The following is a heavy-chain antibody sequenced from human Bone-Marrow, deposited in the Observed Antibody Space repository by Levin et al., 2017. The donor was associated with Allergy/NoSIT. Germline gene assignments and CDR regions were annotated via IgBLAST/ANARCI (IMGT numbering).Heavy chain of an antibody. V-gene: IGHV3-66*02. CDR1: GFTVSSNY. D-gene: IGHD5-18*01. Sequence: PGGSLRLSCAASGFTVSSNYMSWVRQAPGKGLEWVSVIYSGGSTYYADSVKGRFTISRDNSKNTLYLQMNSLRAEDTAVYYCARKRGYSSLHFDYWGQGTLVTVSS. J-gene: IGHJ4*02. CDR3: ARKRGYSSLHFDY. CDR2: IYSGGST.